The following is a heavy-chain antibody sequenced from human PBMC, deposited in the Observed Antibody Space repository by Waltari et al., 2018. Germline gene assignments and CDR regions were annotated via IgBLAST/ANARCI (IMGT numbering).Heavy chain of an antibody. J-gene: IGHJ6*02. CDR3: ARDQIGYCTNGVCPAYYYGMDV. V-gene: IGHV1-69*01. Sequence: QVQLVQSGAEVKKPGSSVKVSCKASGGTFSSYAISWVRQAPGQGLEWMGGIIPIFGTANYAQKFQGRVTSTADESTSTAYMELSSLRSEDTAVYYCARDQIGYCTNGVCPAYYYGMDVWGQGTTVTVSS. D-gene: IGHD2-8*01. CDR1: GGTFSSYA. CDR2: IIPIFGTA.